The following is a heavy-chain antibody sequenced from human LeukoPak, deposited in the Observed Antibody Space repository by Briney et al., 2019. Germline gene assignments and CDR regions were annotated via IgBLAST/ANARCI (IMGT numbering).Heavy chain of an antibody. CDR3: ARGWGYFDS. J-gene: IGHJ4*02. CDR2: IYYSGST. V-gene: IGHV4-59*08. Sequence: SETLSLTCTVSGGSVSSYYLSWIRQPPGKGLEWIGYIYYSGSTNYSPSLRSRVTISVDTSKNQFSLKLSSVTAADTAVYYCARGWGYFDSWGQGTLVTVSS. CDR1: GGSVSSYY. D-gene: IGHD7-27*01.